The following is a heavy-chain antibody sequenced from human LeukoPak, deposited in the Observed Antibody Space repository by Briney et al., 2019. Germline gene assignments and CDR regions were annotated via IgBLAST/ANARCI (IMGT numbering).Heavy chain of an antibody. D-gene: IGHD6-6*01. CDR3: ARCYSSSSYGWFDP. CDR2: IYYSGST. V-gene: IGHV4-39*07. CDR1: GGSISSGSYY. Sequence: PSETLSLTCTVSGGSISSGSYYWSWIRQPPGKGLEWIGSIYYSGSTYYNPSLKSRVTISVDTSKNQFSLKLSSVTAADTAVYYCARCYSSSSYGWFDPWGQGTLVTVSS. J-gene: IGHJ5*02.